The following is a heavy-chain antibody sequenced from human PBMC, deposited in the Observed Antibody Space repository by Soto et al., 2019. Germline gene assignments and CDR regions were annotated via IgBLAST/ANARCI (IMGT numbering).Heavy chain of an antibody. V-gene: IGHV4-34*01. CDR1: GGSFSGYY. J-gene: IGHJ4*02. D-gene: IGHD3-9*01. CDR2: INHSGST. Sequence: TSETLSLTCAVYGGSFSGYYWSWIRQPPGKGLEWIGEINHSGSTNYNPSLKSRVTISVDTSKNQFSLKLSSVTAADTAVYYCAREGLRYFDWFPYYFDYWGQGTLVTVSS. CDR3: AREGLRYFDWFPYYFDY.